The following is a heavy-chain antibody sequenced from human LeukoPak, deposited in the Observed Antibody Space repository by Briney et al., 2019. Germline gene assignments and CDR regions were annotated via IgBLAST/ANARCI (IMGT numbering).Heavy chain of an antibody. CDR1: GFTFTNVW. V-gene: IGHV3-15*01. J-gene: IGHJ3*02. CDR3: ARQAYGSHFDAFDI. Sequence: GGSLRLSCAASGFTFTNVWMSWVRQAPGKGLEWVGRIKSKTDGETTDYAAPVKDRFTVSRDDSKDTLYLQMSSLKAEDTAIYYCARQAYGSHFDAFDIWGQGTMVTVSS. D-gene: IGHD3-22*01. CDR2: IKSKTDGETT.